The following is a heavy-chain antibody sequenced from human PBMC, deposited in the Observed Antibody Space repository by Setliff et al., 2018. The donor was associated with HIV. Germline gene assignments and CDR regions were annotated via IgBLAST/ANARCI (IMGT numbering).Heavy chain of an antibody. Sequence: ASVKVSCKASGGTFRSHEISWVRQAPGQGLEDMGWISTYNGHTSYARKFQGRVTMTTDTSTNTAYMELRTLRSDDTAVYYCARDEERRGPPGIWGQGTMVTVSS. J-gene: IGHJ3*02. CDR1: GGTFRSHE. V-gene: IGHV1-18*04. D-gene: IGHD1-26*01. CDR3: ARDEERRGPPGI. CDR2: ISTYNGHT.